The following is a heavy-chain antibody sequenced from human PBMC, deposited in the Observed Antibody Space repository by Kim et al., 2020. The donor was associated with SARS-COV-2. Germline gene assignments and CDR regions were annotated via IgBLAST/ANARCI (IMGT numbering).Heavy chain of an antibody. CDR1: GFTFSNAW. CDR2: IKSKTDGGTT. D-gene: IGHD3-3*01. Sequence: GGSLRLSCAASGFTFSNAWMSWVRQAPGKGLEWVGRIKSKTDGGTTDYAAPVKGRFTISRDDSKNTLYLQMNSLKTEDTAVYYCTTQQRVFWSGPNWFDPWGQGTLVTVSS. CDR3: TTQQRVFWSGPNWFDP. V-gene: IGHV3-15*01. J-gene: IGHJ5*02.